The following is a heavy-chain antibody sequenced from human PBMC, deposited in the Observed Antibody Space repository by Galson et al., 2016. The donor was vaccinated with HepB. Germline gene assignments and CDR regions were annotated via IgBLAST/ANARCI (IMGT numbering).Heavy chain of an antibody. CDR2: ISPTGNTM. CDR1: GFSFSSGFTFSSYS. D-gene: IGHD3-9*01. CDR3: ARDGNVLTGYYCMDD. V-gene: IGHV3-48*01. J-gene: IGHJ6*02. Sequence: SLRLSCAASGFSFSSGFTFSSYSMNWVRQAPGKGLEWISYISPTGNTMFYADSVKGRFTISRDNAKNSLYLQMNSLRAEDTAVYYCARDGNVLTGYYCMDDWGQGTTVTVSS.